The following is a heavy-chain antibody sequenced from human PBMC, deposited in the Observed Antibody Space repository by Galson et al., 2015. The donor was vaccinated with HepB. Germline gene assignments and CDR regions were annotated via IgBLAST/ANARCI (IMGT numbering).Heavy chain of an antibody. J-gene: IGHJ4*02. CDR1: GFTFSSYA. V-gene: IGHV3-23*01. CDR3: AKWDSSSWYYFDY. D-gene: IGHD6-13*01. CDR2: ISGSGGST. Sequence: SLRLSCAASGFTFSSYAMSWVRQAPGKGLEWVSAISGSGGSTYYADSVKGRFTISRDNSKNTLYLQMNSLRAEDTAVYYCAKWDSSSWYYFDYWGQGTLVTVSS.